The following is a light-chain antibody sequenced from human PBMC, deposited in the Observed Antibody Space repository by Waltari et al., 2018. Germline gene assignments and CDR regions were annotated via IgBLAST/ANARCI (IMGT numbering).Light chain of an antibody. Sequence: EIVLTQSPTTLPVSPGERATLSCRASQSFSSYLAWYQQKPGRAPRLLIYEASSRATGVSARFSGSGSGTEFTLTISSLQSEDFAVYYCQQYSNWPITFGQGTRLESK. J-gene: IGKJ5*01. V-gene: IGKV3-15*01. CDR3: QQYSNWPIT. CDR1: QSFSSY. CDR2: EAS.